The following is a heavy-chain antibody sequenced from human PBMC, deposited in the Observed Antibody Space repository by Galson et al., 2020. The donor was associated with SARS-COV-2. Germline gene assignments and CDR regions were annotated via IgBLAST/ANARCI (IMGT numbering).Heavy chain of an antibody. D-gene: IGHD2-21*02. CDR2: IYPNGRT. CDR1: GYSVSTTNY. V-gene: IGHV4-38-2*01. J-gene: IGHJ2*01. Sequence: SETLSLTCAVSGYSVSTTNYWGWVRLAPGQGLAWIGSIYPNGRTYYNPSLESRVTISVDTSRNQFSLPLASVTAADTAFYYCARQGVNMIVLVTVPGWFFDLWGRGTLVTVSS. CDR3: ARQGVNMIVLVTVPGWFFDL.